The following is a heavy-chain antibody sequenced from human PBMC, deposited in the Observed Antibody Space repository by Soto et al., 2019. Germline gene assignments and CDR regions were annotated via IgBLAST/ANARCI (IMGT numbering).Heavy chain of an antibody. J-gene: IGHJ6*02. CDR3: ARDVYVVVAATHYYYGMDV. D-gene: IGHD2-15*01. Sequence: SETLSLTCTVSGGSISSGDYYWSWIRQPPGKGLEWIGYIYYSGSTYYNPSLKSRVTISVDTSKNQFSLKLSSVTAADTAVYYCARDVYVVVAATHYYYGMDVWGQGTTVTVSS. CDR2: IYYSGST. V-gene: IGHV4-30-4*01. CDR1: GGSISSGDYY.